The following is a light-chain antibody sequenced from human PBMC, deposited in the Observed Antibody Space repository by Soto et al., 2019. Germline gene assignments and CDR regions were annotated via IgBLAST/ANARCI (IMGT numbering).Light chain of an antibody. V-gene: IGLV4-69*01. CDR3: QTWGSGIHV. CDR2: LNSDGSH. Sequence: QPVLTQSPSASASLGASVKLTCTLSSGHSSYAIAWHQQQPEKGPRYLMKLNSDGSHSKGDGIPDRFSGSGSGAERYLTISSLQSEDEADYYCQTWGSGIHVFGGGTKLTVL. CDR1: SGHSSYA. J-gene: IGLJ2*01.